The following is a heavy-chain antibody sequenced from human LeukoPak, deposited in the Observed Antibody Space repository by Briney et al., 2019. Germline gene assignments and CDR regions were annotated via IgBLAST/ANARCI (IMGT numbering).Heavy chain of an antibody. V-gene: IGHV1-18*01. J-gene: IGHJ4*02. CDR2: ISAYNGNT. CDR3: ARDEIAARPFDY. D-gene: IGHD6-6*01. Sequence: ASVKDSCKASGYTFTSYGISWVRQAPGQGLEWMGWISAYNGNTNYAQKLQGRVTMTTDTSTSTAYMELRSLRSDDTAVYYCARDEIAARPFDYWGQGTLVTVSS. CDR1: GYTFTSYG.